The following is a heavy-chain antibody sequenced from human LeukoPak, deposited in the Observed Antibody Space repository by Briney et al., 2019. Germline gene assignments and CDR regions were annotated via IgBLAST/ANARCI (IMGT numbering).Heavy chain of an antibody. J-gene: IGHJ5*02. Sequence: GGSLRLSCAASGFTFSSYSMNWVRQAPGKGLEWVSYISSSSSTIYYADSVKGRFTISRDNAKNSLHLQMNSLRDEDTAVYYCARVLSGMRIDPWGQGTLVTVSS. CDR2: ISSSSSTI. CDR3: ARVLSGMRIDP. V-gene: IGHV3-48*02. D-gene: IGHD3-16*02. CDR1: GFTFSSYS.